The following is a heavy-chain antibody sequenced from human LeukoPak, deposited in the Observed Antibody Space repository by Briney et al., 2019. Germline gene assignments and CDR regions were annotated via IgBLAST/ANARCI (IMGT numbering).Heavy chain of an antibody. CDR1: GGSISNGNW. D-gene: IGHD2-8*01. J-gene: IGHJ5*02. V-gene: IGHV4-4*02. Sequence: SGTLSLTCGVSGGSISNGNWWSWVRQPPGKGLEWIGEIYHTGSTNYNPSLKSRVTISVDKSKNQFSLNLSSVTAADTGLYYCAKNGQRGFSFDPWGQGTLVIVAS. CDR2: IYHTGST. CDR3: AKNGQRGFSFDP.